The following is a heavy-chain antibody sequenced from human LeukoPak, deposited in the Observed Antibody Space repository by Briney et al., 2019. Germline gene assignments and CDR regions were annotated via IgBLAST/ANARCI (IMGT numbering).Heavy chain of an antibody. J-gene: IGHJ6*04. CDR1: GFSLSTSGVG. D-gene: IGHD2-2*01. V-gene: IGHV2-5*02. Sequence: SGPTLVKPTQTLTLTCTFSGFSLSTSGVGVGWIRQPPGKALEWLALIYWDDDKRYSPSLKSRLTITKDTSKNQVVLTMTNMGPVDTATYYCAHHGPPRGVVPAATPDYYYYGMDVWGKGTTVTVSS. CDR2: IYWDDDK. CDR3: AHHGPPRGVVPAATPDYYYYGMDV.